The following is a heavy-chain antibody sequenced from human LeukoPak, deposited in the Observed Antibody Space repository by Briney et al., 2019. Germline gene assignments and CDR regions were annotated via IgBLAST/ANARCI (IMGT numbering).Heavy chain of an antibody. Sequence: GASVKVSCKASGGTFSSYAISWVRQAPGQRLEWMGRIIPIFGIANYAQKFQGRVTIPADKSTSTAYMELSSLRSEDTAVYYCARDGDSTESFDYWGQGTLVTVSS. CDR1: GGTFSSYA. CDR3: ARDGDSTESFDY. D-gene: IGHD4-11*01. V-gene: IGHV1-69*04. CDR2: IIPIFGIA. J-gene: IGHJ4*02.